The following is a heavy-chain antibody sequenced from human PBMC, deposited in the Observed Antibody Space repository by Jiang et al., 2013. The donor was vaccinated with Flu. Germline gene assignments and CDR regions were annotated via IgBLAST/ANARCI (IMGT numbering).Heavy chain of an antibody. CDR2: ISYDGSNK. Sequence: QLLESGGGVVQPGRSLRLSCAASGFTFSSYAMHWVRQAPGKGLEWVAVISYDGSNKYYADSVKGRFTISRDNSKNTLYLQMNSLRAEDTAVYYRARVYYYDSSGYTDAFDIWGQGTMVTVSS. CDR1: GFTFSSYA. V-gene: IGHV3-30-3*01. J-gene: IGHJ3*02. CDR3: ARVYYYDSSGYTDAFDI. D-gene: IGHD3-22*01.